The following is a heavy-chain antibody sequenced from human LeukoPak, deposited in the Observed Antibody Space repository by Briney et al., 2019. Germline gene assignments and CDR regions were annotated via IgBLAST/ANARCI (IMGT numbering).Heavy chain of an antibody. D-gene: IGHD3-3*01. J-gene: IGHJ4*02. CDR2: FDPEDGET. V-gene: IGHV1-24*01. Sequence: ASVKVSCKVSGYTLTELSMHWVRQAPGKGLEWMGGFDPEDGETIYAQKFQGRVTMTEDTSTDTAYMGLSSLRSEDTAVYYCATARIVLRFFDYWGQGTLVTVSS. CDR3: ATARIVLRFFDY. CDR1: GYTLTELS.